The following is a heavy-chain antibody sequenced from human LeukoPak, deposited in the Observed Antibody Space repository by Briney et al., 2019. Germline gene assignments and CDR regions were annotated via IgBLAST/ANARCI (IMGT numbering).Heavy chain of an antibody. Sequence: PGGSLRLSCAASGFTFSTYGMHWVRQAPGKGLEWVTFIRYDGNNKYYADSVKGRFTISRDNSKNTLYLQMNSLRAEDTAVYYCAKDPIPWEGYFDWTGFDYWGQGTLVTVSS. CDR2: IRYDGNNK. D-gene: IGHD3-9*01. CDR3: AKDPIPWEGYFDWTGFDY. CDR1: GFTFSTYG. J-gene: IGHJ4*02. V-gene: IGHV3-30*02.